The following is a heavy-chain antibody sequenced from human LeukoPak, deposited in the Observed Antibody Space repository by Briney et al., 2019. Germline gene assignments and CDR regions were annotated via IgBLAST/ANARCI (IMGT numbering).Heavy chain of an antibody. J-gene: IGHJ3*02. Sequence: PGGSLRLSCAASGFTFSSYAMHWVRQAPGKGLEWVAVISYDGGNKCYADSVKGRFTISRDNSKNTLYLQMNSLRAEDTAVYYCARGGWELLLYAFDIWGQGTMVTVSS. CDR3: ARGGWELLLYAFDI. V-gene: IGHV3-30*04. D-gene: IGHD1-26*01. CDR2: ISYDGGNK. CDR1: GFTFSSYA.